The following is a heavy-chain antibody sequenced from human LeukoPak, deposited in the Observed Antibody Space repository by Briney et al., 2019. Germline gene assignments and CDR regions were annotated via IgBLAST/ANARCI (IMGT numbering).Heavy chain of an antibody. J-gene: IGHJ4*02. Sequence: KPSETLSLTCAVYGGSFSGYYWSWIRQPPGKGLXXXXXXNHSGSTNYNPSLKSRVTISVDTSKNQFSLKLSSVTAADTAVYYCASSPIVVVPAAVSLFDYWGQGTLVTVSS. V-gene: IGHV4-34*01. CDR2: XNHSGST. D-gene: IGHD2-2*01. CDR3: ASSPIVVVPAAVSLFDY. CDR1: GGSFSGYY.